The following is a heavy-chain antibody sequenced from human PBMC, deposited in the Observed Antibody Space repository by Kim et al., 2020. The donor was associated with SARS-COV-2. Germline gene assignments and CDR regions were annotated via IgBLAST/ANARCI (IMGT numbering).Heavy chain of an antibody. D-gene: IGHD1-1*01. Sequence: GGSLRLSCAASGFTFKSYGMHWVRQAPGKGLEWVAVISYDGSQKYYADSVKGRFTISRDNSKNTLFLQMNSLRAEDTAVYYCAKILRGTRDGAFDYWGQGTLVTVSS. CDR2: ISYDGSQK. CDR3: AKILRGTRDGAFDY. CDR1: GFTFKSYG. J-gene: IGHJ4*02. V-gene: IGHV3-30*18.